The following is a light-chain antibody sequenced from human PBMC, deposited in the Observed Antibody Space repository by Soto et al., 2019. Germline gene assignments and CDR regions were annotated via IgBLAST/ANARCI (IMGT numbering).Light chain of an antibody. Sequence: DIQMTQSPSSLSASVGDRVTITCRASQSISSYLNWYQQKPGKAPKLLIYAASSLQSGVPSRFSGSGSGTDFTLPISSLQPEDFATYYCQQSYSTWLTFGGGTKVEIK. V-gene: IGKV1-39*01. CDR2: AAS. CDR1: QSISSY. J-gene: IGKJ4*01. CDR3: QQSYSTWLT.